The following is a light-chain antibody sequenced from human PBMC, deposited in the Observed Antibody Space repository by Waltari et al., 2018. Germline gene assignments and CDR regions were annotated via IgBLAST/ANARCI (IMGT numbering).Light chain of an antibody. Sequence: DLQMPQSPSTLSVSVGDRVTIYCRASQNVGTWLAWYQQKPGKAPKLMIYMASSLESGVPSRFSGSGSGTEFTLTISSLQPDDFATYYCQQYSSFSTFGQGTKV. V-gene: IGKV1-5*03. CDR3: QQYSSFST. CDR2: MAS. J-gene: IGKJ2*01. CDR1: QNVGTW.